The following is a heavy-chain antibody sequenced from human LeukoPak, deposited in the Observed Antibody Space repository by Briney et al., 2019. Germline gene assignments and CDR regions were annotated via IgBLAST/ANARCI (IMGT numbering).Heavy chain of an antibody. D-gene: IGHD3-3*01. V-gene: IGHV4-34*01. J-gene: IGHJ6*03. CDR1: GGSFSGYY. CDR3: ARAYYDFWSGNYYYMGV. CDR2: INHSGST. Sequence: PSETLSLTCAVYGGSFSGYYWSWIRQPPGKGLEWIGEINHSGSTNYNPSLKSRVTISVDTSKNQFSLKLSSVTAADTAVYYCARAYYDFWSGNYYYMGVWGKGTTVTVSS.